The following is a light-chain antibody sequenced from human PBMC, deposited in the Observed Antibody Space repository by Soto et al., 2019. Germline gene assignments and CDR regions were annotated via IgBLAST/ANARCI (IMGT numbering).Light chain of an antibody. CDR1: QSVSRS. V-gene: IGKV3-11*01. J-gene: IGKJ4*01. CDR2: DAS. CDR3: QQRSNR. Sequence: EIVLTQSPATLSLSPGDRAVLSCRASQSVSRSLTWYQHKPGQAPRLLIYDASTRATGIPCRFSGSGSGTDFTLTISSLEPEDFAVYYCQQRSNRFGGGTKVEIK.